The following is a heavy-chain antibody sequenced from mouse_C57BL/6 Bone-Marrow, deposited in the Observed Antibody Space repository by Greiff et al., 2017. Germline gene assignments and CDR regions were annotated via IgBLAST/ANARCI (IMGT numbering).Heavy chain of an antibody. Sequence: VQLQQSVAELVRPGASVKLSCTASGFNIKNTYMHWVKQRPEQGLEWIGRIDPANGNTKYAPKFQGKATITADTSSNTAYLQLSSLTSADTASYDGARTLLQYPDYFDYWGQGTTLTVSS. CDR3: ARTLLQYPDYFDY. D-gene: IGHD1-1*01. V-gene: IGHV14-3*01. J-gene: IGHJ2*01. CDR1: GFNIKNTY. CDR2: IDPANGNT.